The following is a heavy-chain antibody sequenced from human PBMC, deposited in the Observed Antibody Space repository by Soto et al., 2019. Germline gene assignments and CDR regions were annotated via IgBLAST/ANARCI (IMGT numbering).Heavy chain of an antibody. Sequence: GGSLRLSCAASGFTFDDYGMSWVRQAPGKGLEWVSGINWNGGSTGYADSVKGRFTISRDNAKNSLYLQMNSLRAEDTALYHCARHGRIVVAGTDTMGGMDVWGQGTTVTVSS. D-gene: IGHD6-19*01. CDR1: GFTFDDYG. J-gene: IGHJ6*02. V-gene: IGHV3-20*01. CDR3: ARHGRIVVAGTDTMGGMDV. CDR2: INWNGGST.